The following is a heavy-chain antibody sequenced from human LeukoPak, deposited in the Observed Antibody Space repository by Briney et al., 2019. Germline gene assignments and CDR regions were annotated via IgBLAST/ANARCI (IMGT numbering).Heavy chain of an antibody. D-gene: IGHD2-8*02. J-gene: IGHJ4*02. Sequence: GGSLRLSCAASGFTFSSYAMSWVRQAPGKGLEWVSAISGSGGSTYYADSVKGRFTISRDNSKNTLYLQMNSLRAEDTAVYYCAAPKGSASRPGGYWGQGTLVTVSS. V-gene: IGHV3-23*01. CDR3: AAPKGSASRPGGY. CDR1: GFTFSSYA. CDR2: ISGSGGST.